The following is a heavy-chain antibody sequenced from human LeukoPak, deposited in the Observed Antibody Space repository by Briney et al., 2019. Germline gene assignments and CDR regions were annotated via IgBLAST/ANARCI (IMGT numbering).Heavy chain of an antibody. CDR3: ARVGTWELQRVFDY. Sequence: GGSLRLSCAAAGFTCTDNWMTCVRQVPGKGLEWVANIHKAGTESYYVDSVKGRFAISRDNAKNSLYLQLSSLRVDDTAVYYCARVGTWELQRVFDYWGQGTLVTVSS. CDR2: IHKAGTES. V-gene: IGHV3-7*01. J-gene: IGHJ4*02. D-gene: IGHD1-26*01. CDR1: GFTCTDNW.